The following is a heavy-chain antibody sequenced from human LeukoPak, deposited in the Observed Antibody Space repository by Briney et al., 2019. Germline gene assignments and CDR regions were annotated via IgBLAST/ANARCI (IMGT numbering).Heavy chain of an antibody. CDR1: GFTFSSYA. V-gene: IGHV3-23*01. Sequence: SGGSLRLSCAASGFTFSSYAMSWVRQAPGKGLEWVSAISGSGGSTYYADSVKGRFTISRDNSKNTLYLQMNSLRAEDTAVYYCATDLQQHYYYYGMDVWGQGTTVTVSS. J-gene: IGHJ6*02. CDR2: ISGSGGST. D-gene: IGHD6-13*01. CDR3: ATDLQQHYYYYGMDV.